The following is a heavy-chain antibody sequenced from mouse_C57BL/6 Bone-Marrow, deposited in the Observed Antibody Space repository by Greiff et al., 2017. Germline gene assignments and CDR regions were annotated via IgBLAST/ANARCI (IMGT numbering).Heavy chain of an antibody. CDR3: ARGGLLYFDY. D-gene: IGHD2-3*01. J-gene: IGHJ2*01. CDR1: GYTFTSYW. CDR2: IYPSDSET. V-gene: IGHV1-61*01. Sequence: QVQLQQSGAELVRPGSSVKLSCKASGYTFTSYWMDWVKQRPGQGLEWIGNIYPSDSETHYNQKFKDKATLTVDKSSSTAYMQLSSLTSEDSAVYYCARGGLLYFDYWGQGTTLTVSS.